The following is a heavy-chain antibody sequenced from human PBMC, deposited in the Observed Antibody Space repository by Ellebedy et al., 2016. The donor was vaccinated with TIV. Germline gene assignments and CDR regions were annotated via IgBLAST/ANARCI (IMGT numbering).Heavy chain of an antibody. CDR1: GFTFSGSA. Sequence: GESLKISXAASGFTFSGSAMHWVRQASGKGLEWVGRIRSKANSYATAYAASVKGRFTISRDDSKNTAYLQMNSLKTEDTAAYYCTRQEAYCGGDCYSDYWGQGTLVTVSS. D-gene: IGHD2-21*02. CDR3: TRQEAYCGGDCYSDY. CDR2: IRSKANSYAT. J-gene: IGHJ4*02. V-gene: IGHV3-73*01.